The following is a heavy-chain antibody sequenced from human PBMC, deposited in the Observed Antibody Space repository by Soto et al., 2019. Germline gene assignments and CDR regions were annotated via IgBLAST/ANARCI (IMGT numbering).Heavy chain of an antibody. CDR1: GFTFSSYS. D-gene: IGHD2-21*02. J-gene: IGHJ4*02. Sequence: EVQLVESGGGLVQPGGSLRLSCAASGFTFSSYSMNWVRQAPGKGLEWVSYISSSSSTIYYADSVKGRFTISRDNAKNSLYLQMNSLRAEDTAVYYCAREAYCGGDCYPNYFDYWGQGTLVTVSS. CDR3: AREAYCGGDCYPNYFDY. V-gene: IGHV3-48*01. CDR2: ISSSSSTI.